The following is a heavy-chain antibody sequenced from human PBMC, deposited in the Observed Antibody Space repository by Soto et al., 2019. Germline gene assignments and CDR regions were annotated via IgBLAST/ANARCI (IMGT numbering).Heavy chain of an antibody. Sequence: PGESLKISCKGSGYIFTSYWIGWVRQMPGKGLEWMGIIYPGDSDTRYSPSFQGQVTISADKSISTAYLQWSSLKASDTAMYYCEGVHCGGSKAAYPYYFDYWGQGTPGTVSS. V-gene: IGHV5-51*01. CDR1: GYIFTSYW. D-gene: IGHD2-21*01. J-gene: IGHJ4*02. CDR2: IYPGDSDT. CDR3: EGVHCGGSKAAYPYYFDY.